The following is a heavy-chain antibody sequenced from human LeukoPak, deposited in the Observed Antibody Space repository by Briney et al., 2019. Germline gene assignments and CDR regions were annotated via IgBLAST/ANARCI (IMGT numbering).Heavy chain of an antibody. CDR2: INHSGST. D-gene: IGHD3-3*01. J-gene: IGHJ5*02. CDR3: ARGHAVYDFWSGYTYNWFDP. Sequence: SETLSLTCAVYGGSFSGYYWSWIRQPPGKGLEWIGEINHSGSTNYNPSLKSRVTISVDTSKNQFSLKLSSVTAADTAVYYCARGHAVYDFWSGYTYNWFDPWGQGTLVTVSS. CDR1: GGSFSGYY. V-gene: IGHV4-34*01.